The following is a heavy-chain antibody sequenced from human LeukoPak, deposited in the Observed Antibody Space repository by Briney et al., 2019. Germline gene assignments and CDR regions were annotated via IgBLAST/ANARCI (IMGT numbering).Heavy chain of an antibody. CDR1: GXSFTSYC. V-gene: IGHV5-10-1*01. D-gene: IGHD3-9*01. CDR3: ARLGGGLRYFDWLPNPLDY. Sequence: PGESLRISFKGSGXSFTSYCISWVRQMPGKGLEWMGRIDPSDSYTNYSPSFQGHVTISADKSISTAYLQWSSLKASDTAMYYCARLGGGLRYFDWLPNPLDYWGQGTLVTVSS. CDR2: IDPSDSYT. J-gene: IGHJ4*02.